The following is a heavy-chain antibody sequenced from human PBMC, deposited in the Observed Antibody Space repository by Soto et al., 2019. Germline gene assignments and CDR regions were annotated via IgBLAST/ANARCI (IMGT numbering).Heavy chain of an antibody. V-gene: IGHV3-15*01. CDR2: IKSKTDGGTT. J-gene: IGHJ6*02. CDR1: GFTFSNAW. D-gene: IGHD6-19*01. Sequence: GGSLRLSCAASGFTFSNAWMSWVRQAPGKGLEWVGRIKSKTDGGTTDYAAPVKGRFTISRDDSKNTLYLQMNSLKTEDTAVYYCTQDTYSSGWYLNYYYYGMDVWGQGTTVTVSS. CDR3: TQDTYSSGWYLNYYYYGMDV.